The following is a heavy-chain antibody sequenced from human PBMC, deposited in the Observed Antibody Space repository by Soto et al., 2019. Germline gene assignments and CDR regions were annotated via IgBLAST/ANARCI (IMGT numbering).Heavy chain of an antibody. CDR3: ARAPYSSGPNDAFDI. J-gene: IGHJ3*02. Sequence: ASVKVSCKASGYTFTSYGISWVRQAPGQGLEWMGWISAYNGNTNYAQKLQGRVTMTTDTSTSTAYMELRSLRSDDTAVYYCARAPYSSGPNDAFDIWGQGTMVTVSS. CDR1: GYTFTSYG. V-gene: IGHV1-18*04. CDR2: ISAYNGNT. D-gene: IGHD6-19*01.